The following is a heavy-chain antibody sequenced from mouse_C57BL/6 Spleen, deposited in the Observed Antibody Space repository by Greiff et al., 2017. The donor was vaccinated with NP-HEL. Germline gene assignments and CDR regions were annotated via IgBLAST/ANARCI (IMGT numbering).Heavy chain of an antibody. J-gene: IGHJ3*01. D-gene: IGHD1-1*01. CDR3: APTYYDGSSYEGFAY. CDR2: IYPGDGDT. CDR1: GYAFSSYW. Sequence: VQLQQSGAELVKPGASVKISCKASGYAFSSYWMNWVKQRPGKGLEWIGQIYPGDGDTNYNGKFKGKATLTADKSSSTAYMQLSSLTSEDSAVYFCAPTYYDGSSYEGFAYWGQGTLVTVSA. V-gene: IGHV1-80*01.